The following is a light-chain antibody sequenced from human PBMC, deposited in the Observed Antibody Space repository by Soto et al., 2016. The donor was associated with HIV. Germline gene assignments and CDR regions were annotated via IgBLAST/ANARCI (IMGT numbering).Light chain of an antibody. V-gene: IGKV1-5*03. J-gene: IGKJ1*01. CDR1: QSVSSW. Sequence: DIQMTQSPSTLSASVGDSVTITCRASQSVSSWLAWFQQKPGKAPNLLIYQASNLESGVASRFSGSGSGTEFTLTISSLQPDDFATYYCLQHHTYPWTFGQGTKVEIK. CDR2: QAS. CDR3: LQHHTYPWT.